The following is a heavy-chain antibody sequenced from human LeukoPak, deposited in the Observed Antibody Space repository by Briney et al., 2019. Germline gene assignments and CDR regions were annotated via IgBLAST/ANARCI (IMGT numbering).Heavy chain of an antibody. J-gene: IGHJ4*02. D-gene: IGHD5-12*01. Sequence: SETLSLTCTLSGGSISSGTYYWAWIRQPPGKGLEWIGSIYDNGCTYYKPSLKSRVTISVDTSKNQFSLKLSTITAADTAIYYCARHSGYDSRYFDYWGQGTLVAVSS. CDR2: IYDNGCT. CDR1: GGSISSGTYY. V-gene: IGHV4-39*01. CDR3: ARHSGYDSRYFDY.